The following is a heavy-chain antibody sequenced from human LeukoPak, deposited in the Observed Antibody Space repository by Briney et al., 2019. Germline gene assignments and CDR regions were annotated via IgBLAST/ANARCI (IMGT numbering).Heavy chain of an antibody. Sequence: GGSLRLSCAASGFTFSNTAMSWVRQTPGKGLEWVATMSAYNDRTHYADSVRGRFTVSRDNSKNTLSLQMNSLREGDTAVYYCAQELSDIFVVRTDSWGQGTLVTVSS. CDR1: GFTFSNTA. CDR3: AQELSDIFVVRTDS. V-gene: IGHV3-23*01. D-gene: IGHD3-9*01. CDR2: MSAYNDRT. J-gene: IGHJ4*02.